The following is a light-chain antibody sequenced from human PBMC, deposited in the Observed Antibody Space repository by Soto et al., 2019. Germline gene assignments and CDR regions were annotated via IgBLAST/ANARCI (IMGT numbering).Light chain of an antibody. V-gene: IGKV3-20*01. CDR3: QQLNSYPLT. J-gene: IGKJ5*01. CDR1: QSVSSSY. CDR2: GAS. Sequence: IVLTQSPGTLSLSPWERATLSSRASQSVSSSYLAWYQQKPGQPPRLLIYGASSRATGIPDRFSGSGSGTEFTLTISSLQPEDFATYYCQQLNSYPLTFGQGTRLEIK.